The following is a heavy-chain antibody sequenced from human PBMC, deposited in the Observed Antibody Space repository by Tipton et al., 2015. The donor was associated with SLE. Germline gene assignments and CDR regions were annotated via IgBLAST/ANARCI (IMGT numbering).Heavy chain of an antibody. CDR2: IYYSGTT. V-gene: IGHV4-59*01. CDR1: GGFISHFY. CDR3: ARGSRGVGFDV. Sequence: TLSLTCSVSGGFISHFYWSWIRQPPGKGLEWIAYIYYSGTTNYNPSLKSRVSISVDTSKNHFSLNLYSVTAADTAVYYCARGSRGVGFDVWGHGTTVTVSS. J-gene: IGHJ6*02. D-gene: IGHD3-10*01.